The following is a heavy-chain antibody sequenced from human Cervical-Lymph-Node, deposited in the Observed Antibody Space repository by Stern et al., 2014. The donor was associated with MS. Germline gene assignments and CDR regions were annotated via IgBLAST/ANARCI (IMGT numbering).Heavy chain of an antibody. Sequence: QVQLVQSGAEVKKPGASVKVSCEVSGHTFTELSMHWVRQAPGKGLEWMGGYDPEDGETIYAQQFQGRVTMTQDTFTDTAYMELTSLRSEDTAVYYCATAWGFWGQGTLVTVSS. CDR1: GHTFTELS. CDR3: ATAWGF. V-gene: IGHV1-24*01. D-gene: IGHD7-27*01. CDR2: YDPEDGET. J-gene: IGHJ4*02.